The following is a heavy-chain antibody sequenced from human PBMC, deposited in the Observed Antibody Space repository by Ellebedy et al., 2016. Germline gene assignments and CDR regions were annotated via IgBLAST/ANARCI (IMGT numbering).Heavy chain of an antibody. D-gene: IGHD3-10*01. Sequence: GSLRLSCSVSGDSMNNNYWNWIRQPPGKGLEWVGYIYYSGTTNYNPSLKSRLTISIDTSRNQFSLRLTSVTAADTAVYYCARGIRGFSYGSPYYFDNWGQGILVAVSS. CDR1: GDSMNNNY. CDR2: IYYSGTT. J-gene: IGHJ4*02. V-gene: IGHV4-59*01. CDR3: ARGIRGFSYGSPYYFDN.